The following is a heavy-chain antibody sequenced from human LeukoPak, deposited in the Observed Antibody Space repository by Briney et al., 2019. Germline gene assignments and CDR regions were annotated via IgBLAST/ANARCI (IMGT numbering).Heavy chain of an antibody. Sequence: PGGSLRLSCAASGFIFDDYAMHWVRQAPGKGLEWVSGISWNGGRTAYADSVKGRLTISRDNAKNSLYLRMNSLRAEDTALYYCAKPIYDSSGYTIVGFDYWGQGTLVTVSS. V-gene: IGHV3-9*01. CDR3: AKPIYDSSGYTIVGFDY. J-gene: IGHJ4*02. CDR1: GFIFDDYA. D-gene: IGHD3-22*01. CDR2: ISWNGGRT.